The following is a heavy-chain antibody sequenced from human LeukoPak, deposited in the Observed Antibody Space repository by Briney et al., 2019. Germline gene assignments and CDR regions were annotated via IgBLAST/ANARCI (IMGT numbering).Heavy chain of an antibody. CDR1: GLTFSDYS. Sequence: GGSLRLSCVASGLTFSDYSINWVRRAPGKGLEWVSSINPTSTSIYYADAVRGRFTISRDNAKNSLYLQMNSLRAEDTAVYYCARGGCTSTSCYLFDYWGQGTLVTVSS. CDR2: INPTSTSI. V-gene: IGHV3-21*01. D-gene: IGHD2-2*01. J-gene: IGHJ4*02. CDR3: ARGGCTSTSCYLFDY.